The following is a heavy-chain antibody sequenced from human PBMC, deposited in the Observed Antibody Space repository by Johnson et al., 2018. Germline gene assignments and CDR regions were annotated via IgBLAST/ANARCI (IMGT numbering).Heavy chain of an antibody. CDR1: GFTFSSYT. J-gene: IGHJ4*02. CDR3: AKTEGVVPPCFDRPGDC. V-gene: IGHV3-23*04. D-gene: IGHD2-21*01. CDR2: INGAGDRT. Sequence: VQLVESGGGLVQPGGSLRLSCAASGFTFSSYTMSWVRQAPGKGLEWVSAINGAGDRTANADSVKGRFTISRDNSKSTLYLPRNGLRAEDTARYYCAKTEGVVPPCFDRPGDCGSQGTLVTVSS.